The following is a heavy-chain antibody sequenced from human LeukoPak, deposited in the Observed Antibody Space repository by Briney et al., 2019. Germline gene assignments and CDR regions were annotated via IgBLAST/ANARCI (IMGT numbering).Heavy chain of an antibody. D-gene: IGHD3-10*01. CDR3: ARAGCGSGSHCADYYYGLDA. V-gene: IGHV1-2*02. CDR1: GYTFTCYY. Sequence: ASVTVSCKASGYTFTCYYMHWVRQAPGQGLEWMGWINPNSGDTKYAQKFQGRVTMTRDTSISTAYMEVSRLTSDDTAIYYCARAGCGSGSHCADYYYGLDAWGQGTTVTVSS. CDR2: INPNSGDT. J-gene: IGHJ6*02.